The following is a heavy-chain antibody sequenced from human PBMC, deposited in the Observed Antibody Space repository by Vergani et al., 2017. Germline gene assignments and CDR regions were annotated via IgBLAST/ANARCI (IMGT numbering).Heavy chain of an antibody. CDR2: IRPCTGHP. CDR3: ARVAPSNSEVTPTAFDV. Sequence: QVQLVQSGAELKKPGASVSVSCKGSSHTFQTYGISWVRQAPGKGLEWMAWIRPCTGHPIYAQKFQDRVTMTADTSTNPAYMELRSLRSDDTAVYFCARVAPSNSEVTPTAFDVLGQGTMVNGSS. D-gene: IGHD4-11*01. J-gene: IGHJ3*01. CDR1: SHTFQTYG. V-gene: IGHV1-18*01.